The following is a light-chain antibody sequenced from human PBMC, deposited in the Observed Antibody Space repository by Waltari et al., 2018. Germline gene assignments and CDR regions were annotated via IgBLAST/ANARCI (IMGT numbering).Light chain of an antibody. Sequence: DIQMSQSPSSLSASVGDRVTITCRASQGISSYLNWYQQKPGKAPKLLIYYANSLASGVPSGFSGSGSGTEFTLTISSLQPEDFATYYCQQGNSNPPWTFGQGTKVEIK. J-gene: IGKJ1*01. CDR3: QQGNSNPPWT. V-gene: IGKV1-39*01. CDR1: QGISSY. CDR2: YAN.